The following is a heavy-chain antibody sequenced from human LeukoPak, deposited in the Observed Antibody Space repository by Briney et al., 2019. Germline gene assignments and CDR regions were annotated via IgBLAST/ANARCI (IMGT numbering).Heavy chain of an antibody. J-gene: IGHJ4*02. Sequence: GGSLRLSCEVSGFTFSHYGMSWVRQAPGKGPEWVAGFNGRGDSTYYAESVRGRFTISRDTSKNTLYLQVSSLRVEDTAVYYCARDPYYYDSSAFYPFDYWGQGTLVTVSS. D-gene: IGHD3-22*01. CDR3: ARDPYYYDSSAFYPFDY. CDR1: GFTFSHYG. V-gene: IGHV3-23*01. CDR2: FNGRGDST.